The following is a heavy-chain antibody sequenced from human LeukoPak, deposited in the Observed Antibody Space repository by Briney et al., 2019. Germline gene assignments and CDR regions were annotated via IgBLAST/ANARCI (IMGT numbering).Heavy chain of an antibody. D-gene: IGHD2-2*02. Sequence: ASVKVSCKASGYTFTGYYMHWVRQAPGQGLEWMGWINPNSGGTNYAQKFQGRVTMTRDTSISTAYMELSRLRSDDTAAYYCARDMGGVVVPAAILWFDPWGQGTLDTVSS. CDR2: INPNSGGT. CDR1: GYTFTGYY. CDR3: ARDMGGVVVPAAILWFDP. J-gene: IGHJ5*02. V-gene: IGHV1-2*02.